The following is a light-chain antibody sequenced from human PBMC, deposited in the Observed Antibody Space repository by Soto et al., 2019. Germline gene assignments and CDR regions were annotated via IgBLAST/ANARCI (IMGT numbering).Light chain of an antibody. CDR1: QGVSSY. Sequence: AIRMTQSPSSFSASTGDRVTITCRASQGVSSYLAWYQQKPGKAPKRLIYTASSLQSGIPSRFSGSGSGTEFTLTISSLQPEDFATYYCLQHNSYPPTFGGGTKVEIK. CDR3: LQHNSYPPT. V-gene: IGKV1-8*01. CDR2: TAS. J-gene: IGKJ4*01.